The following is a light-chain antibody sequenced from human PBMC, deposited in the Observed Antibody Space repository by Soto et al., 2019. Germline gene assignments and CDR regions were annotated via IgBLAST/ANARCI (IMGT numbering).Light chain of an antibody. CDR1: QSISSY. J-gene: IGKJ1*01. CDR3: QQSYSTPWT. CDR2: AAS. Sequence: DIQMTQSPSSLSASVGDRVTITCRASQSISSYLNWYQQKPGKVPKLLIYAASNLQSGVPSRFSGSGSGTDFTLTISSLQPEDFATYYCQQSYSTPWTFGQGTKVEIK. V-gene: IGKV1-39*01.